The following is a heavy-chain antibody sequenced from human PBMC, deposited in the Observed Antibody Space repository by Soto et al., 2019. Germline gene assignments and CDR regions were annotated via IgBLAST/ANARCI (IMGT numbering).Heavy chain of an antibody. D-gene: IGHD2-2*01. Sequence: SVKVSCKASGGTFSSYAISWVRQAPGQGLEWMGGIIPIFGTANYAQKFQGRVTITADESTSTAYMELSSLRSEDTAVYYCARGQDIVVVPAALSYYYYCYGMDVWGQGTTVTVSS. CDR2: IIPIFGTA. CDR1: GGTFSSYA. V-gene: IGHV1-69*13. CDR3: ARGQDIVVVPAALSYYYYCYGMDV. J-gene: IGHJ6*02.